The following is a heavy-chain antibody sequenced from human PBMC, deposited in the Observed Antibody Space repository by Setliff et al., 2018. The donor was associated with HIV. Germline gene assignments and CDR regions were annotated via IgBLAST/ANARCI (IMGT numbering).Heavy chain of an antibody. J-gene: IGHJ4*02. CDR3: ARHARFSTGHRAFDY. D-gene: IGHD6-25*01. Sequence: SETLSLTCGVYGGSFSSYYWSWIRQSPGKGLEWIGEINHSGSTNYNPSLKSRVTISVDTSKNLFSLQLSFVTAADTAVYYCARHARFSTGHRAFDYWGQGTLVTVSS. CDR2: INHSGST. CDR1: GGSFSSYY. V-gene: IGHV4-34*01.